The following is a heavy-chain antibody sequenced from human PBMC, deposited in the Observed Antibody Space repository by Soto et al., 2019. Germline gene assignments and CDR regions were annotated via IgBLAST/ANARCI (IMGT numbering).Heavy chain of an antibody. Sequence: EVQLVESGGGLVQPGGSLRLSCVVSGFTLGAYSMKWVRQAPGKGLEWVSYISDSGSRMYYSDSVMGRFTIFRDSARNSLFMQMNSLRAEVTAVYYCAPQGVGATGYLYWGQGTLVTVSS. CDR1: GFTLGAYS. CDR3: APQGVGATGYLY. V-gene: IGHV3-48*01. D-gene: IGHD1-26*01. J-gene: IGHJ4*02. CDR2: ISDSGSRM.